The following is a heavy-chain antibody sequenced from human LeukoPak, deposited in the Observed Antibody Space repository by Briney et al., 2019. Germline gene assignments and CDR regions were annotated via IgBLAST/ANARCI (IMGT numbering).Heavy chain of an antibody. Sequence: GGSLRLSCAASGFTFSSYSMNWVRQAPGKGLEWVSSISSSSSYIYYADSVKGRFTISRDNAKNSLYLQMNSLRAEDTAVYYCARSDYGGKSDAFEIWGQGTMVTVSS. CDR1: GFTFSSYS. V-gene: IGHV3-21*01. CDR3: ARSDYGGKSDAFEI. D-gene: IGHD4-23*01. CDR2: ISSSSSYI. J-gene: IGHJ3*02.